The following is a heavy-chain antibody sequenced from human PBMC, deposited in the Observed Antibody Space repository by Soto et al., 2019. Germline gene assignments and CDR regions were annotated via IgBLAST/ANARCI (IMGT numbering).Heavy chain of an antibody. CDR3: ARVLAAADSL. V-gene: IGHV3-7*01. Sequence: EVQLVESGGGLVQPGGSLRLSCAASGFTFSTYWMHWVRQAPGKGLEWVANIKQDGSEKYYLDSVKGRFTISRDNAKSSLYLQMNSLRAEETAVYYCARVLAAADSLWGQGTLVTVSS. CDR1: GFTFSTYW. J-gene: IGHJ4*02. CDR2: IKQDGSEK. D-gene: IGHD6-13*01.